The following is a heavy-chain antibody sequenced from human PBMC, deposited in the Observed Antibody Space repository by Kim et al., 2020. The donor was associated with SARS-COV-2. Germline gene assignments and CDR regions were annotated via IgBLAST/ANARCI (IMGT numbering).Heavy chain of an antibody. CDR3: ARYLLGYCSSTSCYSPPYYYYYMDV. Sequence: SETLSLTCTVSGGSISSYYWSWIRQPPGKGLEWIGYIYYSGSTNYNPSLKSRVTISVDTSKNQFSLKLSSVTAADTAVYYCARYLLGYCSSTSCYSPPYYYYYMDVWGKGTTVTVSS. CDR1: GGSISSYY. V-gene: IGHV4-59*01. J-gene: IGHJ6*03. D-gene: IGHD2-2*01. CDR2: IYYSGST.